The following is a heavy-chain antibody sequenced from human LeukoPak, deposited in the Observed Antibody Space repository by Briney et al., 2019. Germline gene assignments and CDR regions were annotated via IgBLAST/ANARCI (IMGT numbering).Heavy chain of an antibody. CDR2: IYYSGRT. J-gene: IGHJ3*02. CDR1: GGSISSYH. CDR3: ARHLGGDDAFDI. D-gene: IGHD2-21*01. V-gene: IGHV4-59*08. Sequence: SETLSLTCTFSGGSISSYHWSWIRQPPGKGLEGVGYIYYSGRTNYTPSLKTRVTISVDTSKNQFSLKLSSVTAADTAVYYCARHLGGDDAFDIWGQGTMVTVSS.